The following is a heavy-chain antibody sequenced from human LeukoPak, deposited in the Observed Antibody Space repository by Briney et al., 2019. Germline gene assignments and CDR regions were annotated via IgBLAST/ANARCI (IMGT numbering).Heavy chain of an antibody. V-gene: IGHV3-11*01. D-gene: IGHD1-26*01. Sequence: PGGSLRLSCAASGFIVSSHYMSWIRQAPGKGLEWVSYISSSGSTIYYADSVKGRFTISRDNAKNSLYLQMNSLRAEDTAVYYCARAGELLPRTGFDYWGQGTLVTVSS. CDR3: ARAGELLPRTGFDY. J-gene: IGHJ4*02. CDR2: ISSSGSTI. CDR1: GFIVSSHY.